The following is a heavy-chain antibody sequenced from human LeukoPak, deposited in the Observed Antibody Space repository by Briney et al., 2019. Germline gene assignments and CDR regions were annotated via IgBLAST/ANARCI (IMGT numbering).Heavy chain of an antibody. CDR3: ASYVWGSYRYFDY. J-gene: IGHJ4*02. CDR2: IYYSGST. Sequence: SQTLSLTCTVSGGSISSGGYYWSCVRQHPGKGLEWIGYIYYSGSTYYNPSLKSRVTISVDTSKNQFSLKLRSVTAADTAVYYCASYVWGSYRYFDYWGQGTLVTVSS. D-gene: IGHD3-16*02. CDR1: GGSISSGGYY. V-gene: IGHV4-31*03.